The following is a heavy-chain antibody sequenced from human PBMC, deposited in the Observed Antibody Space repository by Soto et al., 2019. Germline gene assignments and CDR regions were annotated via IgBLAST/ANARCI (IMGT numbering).Heavy chain of an antibody. CDR3: AKWLRGGNYYCDH. V-gene: IGHV3-23*01. Sequence: PGGSLRLSCAASGFTFSTYAMSWVRQAPGKGPEWVSLVDSSGRTYYTDSVKGRFTVSRDNSENTVYLQMNSLRAEDTAVYYCAKWLRGGNYYCDHWGQGTLVTVSS. CDR2: VDSSGRT. D-gene: IGHD1-26*01. J-gene: IGHJ4*02. CDR1: GFTFSTYA.